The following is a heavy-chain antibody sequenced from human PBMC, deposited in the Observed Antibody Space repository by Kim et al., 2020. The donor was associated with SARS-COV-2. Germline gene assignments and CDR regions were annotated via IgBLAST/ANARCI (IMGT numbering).Heavy chain of an antibody. CDR1: GGSFSGYY. J-gene: IGHJ4*02. Sequence: SETLSLTCAVYGGSFSGYYWSWIRQPPGKGLEWIGEINHSGSTNYNPSLKSRVTISVDTSKNQFSLKLSSVTAADTAVYYCARVGYGSGQYGIDYWGQGTLVTVSS. CDR2: INHSGST. D-gene: IGHD3-10*01. V-gene: IGHV4-34*01. CDR3: ARVGYGSGQYGIDY.